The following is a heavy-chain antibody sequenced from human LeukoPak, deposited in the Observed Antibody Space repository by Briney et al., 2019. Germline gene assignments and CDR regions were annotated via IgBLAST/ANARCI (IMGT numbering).Heavy chain of an antibody. Sequence: ASVKVSCKASGYTFTGYYMHWVRQAPGQGLEWMGWINPNSGGTNYAQKFQGRVTMTRDTSISTAYMELSRLRSDDTAVYYCARATPPEGPFDIWGQGTMVTVSS. J-gene: IGHJ3*02. CDR1: GYTFTGYY. V-gene: IGHV1-2*02. CDR3: ARATPPEGPFDI. CDR2: INPNSGGT. D-gene: IGHD1-14*01.